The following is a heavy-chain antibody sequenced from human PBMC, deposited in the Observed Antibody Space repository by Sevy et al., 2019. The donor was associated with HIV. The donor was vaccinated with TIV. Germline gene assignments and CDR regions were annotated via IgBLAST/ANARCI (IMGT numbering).Heavy chain of an antibody. CDR2: IKQDGSEK. CDR1: GFTFSSYW. D-gene: IGHD4-4*01. CDR3: ASGGGYSNYYPDY. Sequence: GGSLRLSCAASGFTFSSYWMSWVRQAPGKGLEWVANIKQDGSEKYYVDSVKGRFTISRDNAKNSLYLQMNSLRAEDTAVYYCASGGGYSNYYPDYWGQRTLVTVSS. V-gene: IGHV3-7*03. J-gene: IGHJ4*02.